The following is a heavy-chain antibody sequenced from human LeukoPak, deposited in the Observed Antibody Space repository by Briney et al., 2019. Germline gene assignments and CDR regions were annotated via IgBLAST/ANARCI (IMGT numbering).Heavy chain of an antibody. CDR2: INPTSGDT. CDR1: GYTFTDYY. V-gene: IGHV1-2*02. D-gene: IGHD7-27*01. CDR3: ARGDGDGPARRAFDI. Sequence: ASVKVSCKASGYTFTDYYIHWVRQAPGQGLEWMGWINPTSGDTNYVQKFQGRVTMTRDRSISTAYMELSRVTSDDTAVYYCARGDGDGPARRAFDIWGQGTMVTVSS. J-gene: IGHJ3*02.